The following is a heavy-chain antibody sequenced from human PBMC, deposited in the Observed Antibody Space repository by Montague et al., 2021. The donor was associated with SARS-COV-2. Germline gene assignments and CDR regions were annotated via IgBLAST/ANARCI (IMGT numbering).Heavy chain of an antibody. CDR1: GGSISSYY. D-gene: IGHD1-20*01. J-gene: IGHJ5*02. V-gene: IGHV4-59*13. CDR3: SRTGDNWNDWFDP. CDR2: MYYSGST. Sequence: SETLSLTCTVSGGSISSYYWSWIRQPPGKGLEWIGYMYYSGSTNYNPSLKSRVTLSVDTSKNQFSLKLSSVTAADSAIYYCSRTGDNWNDWFDPWGQGTLVTVSS.